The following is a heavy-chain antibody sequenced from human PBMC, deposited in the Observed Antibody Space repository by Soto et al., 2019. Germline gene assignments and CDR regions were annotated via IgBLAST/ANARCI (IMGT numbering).Heavy chain of an antibody. Sequence: ASVKVSCKASGYTFTGYYMHWVRQAPGQGLEWMGWINPNSGGTNYAQKFQGRVTMTRDTSISTAYMELSRLRSDDTAVYYYARPYCSSTSCYFDYWGQGTLVTVSS. CDR2: INPNSGGT. J-gene: IGHJ4*02. D-gene: IGHD2-2*01. CDR1: GYTFTGYY. CDR3: ARPYCSSTSCYFDY. V-gene: IGHV1-2*02.